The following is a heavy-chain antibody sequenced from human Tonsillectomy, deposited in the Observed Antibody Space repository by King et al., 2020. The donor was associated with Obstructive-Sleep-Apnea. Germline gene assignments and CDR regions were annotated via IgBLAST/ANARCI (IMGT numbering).Heavy chain of an antibody. D-gene: IGHD3-3*01. CDR2: INHSGST. CDR1: GGSFSGYY. CDR3: ARVTAGYDFWSGFGPYGMDV. J-gene: IGHJ6*02. V-gene: IGHV4-34*01. Sequence: VQLQQWGAGLLKPSETLSLTCAVYGGSFSGYYWSWLRQPPGKGLEWIGEINHSGSTNYNPSLKSRVTISVDTSKNQFSLKLSSVTAADTAVYYCARVTAGYDFWSGFGPYGMDVWGQGTTVTVSS.